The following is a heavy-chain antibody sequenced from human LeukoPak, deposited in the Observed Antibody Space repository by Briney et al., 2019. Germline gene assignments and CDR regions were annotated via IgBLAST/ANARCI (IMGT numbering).Heavy chain of an antibody. D-gene: IGHD3-10*01. V-gene: IGHV4-4*07. CDR3: ARPGESRKTMVRGVYYDYYGMDV. CDR1: GGSISSSY. J-gene: IGHJ6*02. Sequence: SETLSLTCTVSGGSISSSYWGWIRQPAGKGLEWIGRISSSGSTKYNPSLRSRVSMSVDTSKNQFSLRLSSVTAADTAVYYWARPGESRKTMVRGVYYDYYGMDVWSQGTTVTVCS. CDR2: ISSSGST.